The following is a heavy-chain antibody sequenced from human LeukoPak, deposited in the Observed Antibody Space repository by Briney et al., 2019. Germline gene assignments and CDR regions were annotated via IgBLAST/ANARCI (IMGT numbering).Heavy chain of an antibody. CDR3: ARSGIMTSFDY. CDR2: IYHSGST. Sequence: SSETLSLTCAVSGGSISSGGYSWSWIRQPPGKGLEWTGYIYHSGSTYYNPSLKSRVTISVDRSKNQFSLKLSSVTAADTAVYYCARSGIMTSFDYWGQGTLVTVSS. D-gene: IGHD6-13*01. V-gene: IGHV4-30-2*01. CDR1: GGSISSGGYS. J-gene: IGHJ4*02.